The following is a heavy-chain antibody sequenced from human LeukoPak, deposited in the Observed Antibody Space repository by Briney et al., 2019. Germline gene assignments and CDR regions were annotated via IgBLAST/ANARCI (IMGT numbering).Heavy chain of an antibody. CDR1: GFTFSSYA. CDR2: IKEDGNEI. Sequence: PGGSLRLSCAASGFTFSSYAMSWVRQAPGKGLEWVAKIKEDGNEIYYVDSVKGRFTISRDNTKNSLFLQTNSLRAEDTAVYYCATGGAVAGRFAYWGQGTLVTVSS. J-gene: IGHJ4*02. V-gene: IGHV3-7*01. D-gene: IGHD6-19*01. CDR3: ATGGAVAGRFAY.